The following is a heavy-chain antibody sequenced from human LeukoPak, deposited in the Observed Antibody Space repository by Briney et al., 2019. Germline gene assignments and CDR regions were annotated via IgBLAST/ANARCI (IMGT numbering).Heavy chain of an antibody. CDR1: GYTFTGYY. CDR3: ARAVAGTPGLDY. Sequence: ASVKVSCKASGYTFTGYYMHWVRQAPGQGLEWMGWINPNNGGTNYAQKFQGRVTMTRDTSISTAYMELSRLRSDDTAVYYCARAVAGTPGLDYWGQGTLVTVSS. J-gene: IGHJ4*02. V-gene: IGHV1-2*02. D-gene: IGHD6-19*01. CDR2: INPNNGGT.